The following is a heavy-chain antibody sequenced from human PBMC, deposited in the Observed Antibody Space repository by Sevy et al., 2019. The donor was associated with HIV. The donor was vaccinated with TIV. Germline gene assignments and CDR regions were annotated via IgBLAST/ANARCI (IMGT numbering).Heavy chain of an antibody. V-gene: IGHV3-49*04. CDR2: IKSKAHDGTT. CDR1: GFTFGVYS. Sequence: GGSLRLSCTASGFTFGVYSMSWVRQAPGKGLEWISFIKSKAHDGTTGIAASVKGRFTISRDDSKSIVYLQMNNLETEDTAVYYCTRWSRYQSIFDYWGQGTPVTVSS. D-gene: IGHD1-26*01. J-gene: IGHJ4*02. CDR3: TRWSRYQSIFDY.